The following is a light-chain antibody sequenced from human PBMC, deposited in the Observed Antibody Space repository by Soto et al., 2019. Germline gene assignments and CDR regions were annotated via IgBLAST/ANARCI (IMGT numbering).Light chain of an antibody. CDR1: QSITRN. CDR3: QQYNNWPMWT. Sequence: EVRMTQSPAALSVSPGERATLSCRASQSITRNLAWYQQSPGQAPRLLIYGASTRATGIPARFSGSGSGTEFTLTINSLQSEDFAVYYCQQYNNWPMWTFGQGAKVDIK. J-gene: IGKJ1*01. CDR2: GAS. V-gene: IGKV3-15*01.